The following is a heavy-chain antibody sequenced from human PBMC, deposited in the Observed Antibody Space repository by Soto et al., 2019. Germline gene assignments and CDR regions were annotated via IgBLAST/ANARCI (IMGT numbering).Heavy chain of an antibody. D-gene: IGHD6-13*01. CDR2: ISSSSSYT. CDR3: ARDRRGIAAAGSHFDY. CDR1: GFTFSDYY. Sequence: QVQLVESGGGLVKPGGSLRLSCAASGFTFSDYYMSWIRQAPGKGLEWVSYISSSSSYTNYADSVKGRFTISRDNATNSLYLQMNSLRAEDTAVYYCARDRRGIAAAGSHFDYWGQGTLVTVSS. V-gene: IGHV3-11*05. J-gene: IGHJ4*02.